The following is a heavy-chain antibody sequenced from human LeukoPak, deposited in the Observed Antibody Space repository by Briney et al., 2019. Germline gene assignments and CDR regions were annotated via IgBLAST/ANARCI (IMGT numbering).Heavy chain of an antibody. D-gene: IGHD1-26*01. CDR1: GFIFSNNW. V-gene: IGHV3-7*01. CDR3: ARDSAKGGSKGAIGATDY. CDR2: IKEDGSEK. Sequence: GGCMRLSCAPSGFIFSNNWMSWVRQAPGKGLEWVANIKEDGSEKHYVDSVKGRFTISRDNAKNSLYLQMNSLRAEDTVVYYCARDSAKGGSKGAIGATDYWGQGTLVTVSS. J-gene: IGHJ4*02.